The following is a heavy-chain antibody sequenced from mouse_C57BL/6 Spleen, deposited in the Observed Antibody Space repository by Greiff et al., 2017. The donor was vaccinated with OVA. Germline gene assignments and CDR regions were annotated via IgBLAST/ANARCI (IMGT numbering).Heavy chain of an antibody. CDR3: TSYDYDEGFAY. CDR2: IDPETGGT. J-gene: IGHJ3*01. D-gene: IGHD2-4*01. CDR1: GYTFTDYE. V-gene: IGHV1-15*01. Sequence: VQGVESGAELVRPGASVTLSCKASGYTFTDYEMHWVKQTPVHGLEWIGAIDPETGGTAYNQKFKGKAILTADKSSSTAYMELRSLTSEDSAVYYCTSYDYDEGFAYWGQGTLVTVSA.